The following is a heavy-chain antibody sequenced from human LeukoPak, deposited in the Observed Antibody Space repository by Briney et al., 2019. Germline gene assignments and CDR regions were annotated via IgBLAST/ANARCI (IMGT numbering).Heavy chain of an antibody. CDR2: ISSSGSTI. V-gene: IGHV3-11*04. Sequence: GGSLRLXCAASGFTFSDYYMSWIRQAPGKGLEWVSYISSSGSTIYYADSVKGRFTISRDNAKNSLYLQMNSLRAEDTAVYYCAKGSYYDFWSGYYYYYYMDVWGKATTVTVSS. J-gene: IGHJ6*03. CDR1: GFTFSDYY. CDR3: AKGSYYDFWSGYYYYYYMDV. D-gene: IGHD3-3*01.